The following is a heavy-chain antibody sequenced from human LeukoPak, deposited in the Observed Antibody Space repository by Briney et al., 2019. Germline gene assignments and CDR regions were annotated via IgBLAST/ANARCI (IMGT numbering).Heavy chain of an antibody. J-gene: IGHJ5*02. CDR3: ARAETSGYSSGWRGNWFDP. Sequence: SETLSLTCTVSGGSISSYYWSWIRQPPGKGLEWIGYIYYCGSTNYNPSLKSRVTISVDTSKNQFSRKLSSVTAADTAVYYCARAETSGYSSGWRGNWFDPWGQGTLVTVSS. CDR2: IYYCGST. D-gene: IGHD6-19*01. CDR1: GGSISSYY. V-gene: IGHV4-59*01.